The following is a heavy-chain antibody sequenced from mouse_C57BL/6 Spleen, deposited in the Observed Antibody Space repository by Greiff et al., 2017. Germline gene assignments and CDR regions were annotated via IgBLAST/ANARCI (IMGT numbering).Heavy chain of an antibody. CDR2: INPNNGGT. J-gene: IGHJ1*03. D-gene: IGHD1-1*01. V-gene: IGHV1-18*01. CDR1: GYTFTDYN. CDR3: ARYSSWRYFDV. Sequence: EVQLQQSGPELVKPGASVKIPCKASGYTFTDYNMDWVKQSHGKSLEWIGDINPNNGGTIYNQKFKGKATLTVDKSSSTAYMELRSLTSEDTAVYYCARYSSWRYFDVWGTGTTVTVSS.